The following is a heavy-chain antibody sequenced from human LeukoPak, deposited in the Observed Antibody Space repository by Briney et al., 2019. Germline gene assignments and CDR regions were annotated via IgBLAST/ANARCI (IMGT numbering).Heavy chain of an antibody. D-gene: IGHD2-2*01. V-gene: IGHV4-34*01. Sequence: SETLSLTCTVSGGSISSYYWSWIRQPPGKGLEWIGEINHSGSTNYNPSLKSRVTISVDTSKNQFSLKLSSVTAADTAVYYCARRGVVPAARRQFDYWGQGTLVTVSS. CDR1: GGSISSYY. CDR2: INHSGST. J-gene: IGHJ4*02. CDR3: ARRGVVPAARRQFDY.